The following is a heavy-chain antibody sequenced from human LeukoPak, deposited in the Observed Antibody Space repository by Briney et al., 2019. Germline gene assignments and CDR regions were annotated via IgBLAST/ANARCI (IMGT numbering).Heavy chain of an antibody. J-gene: IGHJ4*02. CDR3: ARVRDGYNDY. V-gene: IGHV4-30-4*01. CDR2: IYYSGST. CDR1: GFSISSGDYY. Sequence: SETLSLTCTVSGFSISSGDYYWLWLRQPPGKGREGIVYIYYSGSTYYNPSLKSRVTISVDTSKNQFSLRLSSVTAADTAVYYCARVRDGYNDYWGQGTLVTVSS. D-gene: IGHD5-24*01.